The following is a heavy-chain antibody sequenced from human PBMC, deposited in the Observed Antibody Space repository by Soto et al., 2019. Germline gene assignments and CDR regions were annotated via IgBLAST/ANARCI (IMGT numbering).Heavy chain of an antibody. J-gene: IGHJ5*02. V-gene: IGHV4-39*01. D-gene: IGHD4-17*01. CDR2: IYYSGST. Sequence: QLQLQESGPGLVKPSETLSLTCTVSGGSISSSSYYWGWIRQPPGTGLEWVGSIYYSGSTYYNPSLKSRVTISVDTSKNQFSLKLSSVTAADTAVYYCARGSMTTGWFDPWGQGTLVTVSS. CDR3: ARGSMTTGWFDP. CDR1: GGSISSSSYY.